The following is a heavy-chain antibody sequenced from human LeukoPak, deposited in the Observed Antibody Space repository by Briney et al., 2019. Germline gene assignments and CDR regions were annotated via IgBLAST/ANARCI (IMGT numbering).Heavy chain of an antibody. CDR1: GFTFSRYD. CDR3: AKEDTLTTVYFDY. CDR2: ITDSGGST. D-gene: IGHD4-17*01. Sequence: GGSLRLSCAASGFTFSRYDMSWVRKAPGKGQEWVSAITDSGGSTYYADTVRGRFTISRDDSKNTLYLLMNSLRAEDTAVYYCAKEDTLTTVYFDYWGQGTPVTVSS. V-gene: IGHV3-23*01. J-gene: IGHJ4*02.